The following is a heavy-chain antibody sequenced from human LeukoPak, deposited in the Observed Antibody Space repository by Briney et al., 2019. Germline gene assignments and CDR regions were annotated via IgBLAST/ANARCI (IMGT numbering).Heavy chain of an antibody. J-gene: IGHJ6*02. Sequence: GRSLRLSCAASEFTFSSYAMHWVRQAPGKGLEWVAVISYDGSNKYYADSVKGRFTISRDNSKNTLYLQMNSLRAEDTAVYYCARDIRFLEWLLAHCGMDVWGQGTTVTVSS. V-gene: IGHV3-30-3*01. D-gene: IGHD3-3*01. CDR3: ARDIRFLEWLLAHCGMDV. CDR1: EFTFSSYA. CDR2: ISYDGSNK.